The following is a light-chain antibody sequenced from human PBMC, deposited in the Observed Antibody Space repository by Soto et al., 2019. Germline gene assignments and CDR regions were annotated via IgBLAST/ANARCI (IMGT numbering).Light chain of an antibody. V-gene: IGKV3-20*01. CDR2: GAA. Sequence: IGLTQSPGTLSLSPGERATLSCRASQSVRSSYLAWYQQKPGQAPRLLIYGAASRATGIPGRFSGSGSGTDFTLTISRLEPEDFAVYYCQQYVSSPWTFGHGTKVDIK. J-gene: IGKJ1*01. CDR3: QQYVSSPWT. CDR1: QSVRSSY.